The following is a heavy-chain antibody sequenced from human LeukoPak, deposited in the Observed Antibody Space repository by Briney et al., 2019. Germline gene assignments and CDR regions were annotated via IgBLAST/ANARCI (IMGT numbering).Heavy chain of an antibody. D-gene: IGHD3-3*01. CDR1: GSSINNKKW. CDR3: AKSGDYCLDY. Sequence: SETLSLTCAVSGSSINNKKWWSWVRPPPGKGLEWIGEIYQSGSTNYNPSLKSRVTISVDKSKNQFSLQLTSVTAADTAVYYCAKSGDYCLDYWGPGTLVTVSS. V-gene: IGHV4-4*02. CDR2: IYQSGST. J-gene: IGHJ4*02.